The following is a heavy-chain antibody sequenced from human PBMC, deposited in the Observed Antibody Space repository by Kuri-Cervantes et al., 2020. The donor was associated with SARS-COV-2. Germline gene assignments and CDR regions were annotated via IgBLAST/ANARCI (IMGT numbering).Heavy chain of an antibody. Sequence: GESLKISWAASACTFSSYWMSLVRQAPGKGLEWVANIKQDGSEKYYVDSVKGRFTISRDNAKNSLYLQMNSLRAEDTAVYYCARKRNNYDFWSGPIYDFDYWGQGTLVTVSS. V-gene: IGHV3-7*01. J-gene: IGHJ4*02. D-gene: IGHD3-3*01. CDR2: IKQDGSEK. CDR3: ARKRNNYDFWSGPIYDFDY. CDR1: ACTFSSYW.